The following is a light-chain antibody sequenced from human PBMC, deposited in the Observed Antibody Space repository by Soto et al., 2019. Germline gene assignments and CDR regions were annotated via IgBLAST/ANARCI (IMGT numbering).Light chain of an antibody. CDR2: RAS. CDR1: QSLNRD. J-gene: IGKJ1*01. V-gene: IGKV3-20*01. Sequence: IVMTQSPATLSMSPGERATLSCRASQSLNRDLAWYQQKPGQALKLLMFRASSRATGIPDRFSGSGSGTDFTLTITRLEPEDSAVYYCHHYGYSSSTFGQGTKVDNK. CDR3: HHYGYSSST.